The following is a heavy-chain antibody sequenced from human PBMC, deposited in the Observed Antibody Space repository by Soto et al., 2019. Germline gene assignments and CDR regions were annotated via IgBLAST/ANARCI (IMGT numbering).Heavy chain of an antibody. D-gene: IGHD6-19*01. Sequence: PGESLKISCKGSGYSFTSYWTGWVRQIPGKGLEWMGIIYPGDSDTRYSPSFQGRFTISAEKSISPANLQWSSLKAANTAMYYGGRLHTSGWYLFDSGGQ. CDR1: GYSFTSYW. V-gene: IGHV5-51*01. CDR2: IYPGDSDT. CDR3: GRLHTSGWYLFDS. J-gene: IGHJ4*02.